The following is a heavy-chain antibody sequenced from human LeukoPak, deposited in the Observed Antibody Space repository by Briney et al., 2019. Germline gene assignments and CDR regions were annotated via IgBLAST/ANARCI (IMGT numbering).Heavy chain of an antibody. V-gene: IGHV5-51*01. CDR2: IYPGDSDT. D-gene: IGHD2-15*01. CDR1: EYIFTDYW. CDR3: ARLLGYCCGGSCYADY. J-gene: IGHJ4*02. Sequence: GESLKISCQGLEYIFTDYWIGWVRQRPGKGLEGIGIIYPGDSDTKYSPSFQGQVTISADKSISTAYLQWSSLKASDTAMYYCARLLGYCCGGSCYADYWGQGTLVTVSS.